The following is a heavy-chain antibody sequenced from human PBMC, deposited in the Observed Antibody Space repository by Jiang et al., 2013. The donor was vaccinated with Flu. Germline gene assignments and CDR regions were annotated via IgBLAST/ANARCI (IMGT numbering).Heavy chain of an antibody. CDR3: AKIGTVWAALDV. V-gene: IGHV3-30*02. D-gene: IGHD2-15*01. Sequence: VQLVESGGGVVQPGGSLRLSCAASGFTFSNYGMHWVRQAPGNGLEWVAFLRPDGFDKYYADSVKGRFTISRDNPWNTLSLQMDSLRAEDTAVYYCAKIGTVWAALDVWGQGTTVTVS. J-gene: IGHJ6*02. CDR1: GFTFSNYG. CDR2: LRPDGFDK.